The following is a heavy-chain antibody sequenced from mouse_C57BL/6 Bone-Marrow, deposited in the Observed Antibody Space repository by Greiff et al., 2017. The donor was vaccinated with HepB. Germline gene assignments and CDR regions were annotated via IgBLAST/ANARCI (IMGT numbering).Heavy chain of an antibody. CDR1: GFNIKDYY. D-gene: IGHD2-4*01. CDR3: NTDYDGV. Sequence: VQLQQSGAELVRPGASVKLSCTASGFNIKDYYMHWVKQRPEQGLEWIGWIDPENGDTEYASKFQGKATITADTSSNTAYLQLSSLTSEDTAVYYCNTDYDGVGGQGTRVTVSA. CDR2: IDPENGDT. V-gene: IGHV14-4*01. J-gene: IGHJ3*01.